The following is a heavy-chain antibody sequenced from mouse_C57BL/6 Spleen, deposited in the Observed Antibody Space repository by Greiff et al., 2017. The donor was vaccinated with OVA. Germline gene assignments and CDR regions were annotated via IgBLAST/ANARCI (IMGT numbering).Heavy chain of an antibody. CDR3: APDYGYAMDY. Sequence: VQLQQSGAELVKPGASVKLSCTASGFNIKDYYMHWVKQRTEQGLEWIGRIDPEDGETKYAAKFQGKATITADTSSNTAYLQLSSLTSEDTAVYYCAPDYGYAMDYWGQGTSVTVSS. CDR1: GFNIKDYY. J-gene: IGHJ4*01. D-gene: IGHD2-4*01. V-gene: IGHV14-2*01. CDR2: IDPEDGET.